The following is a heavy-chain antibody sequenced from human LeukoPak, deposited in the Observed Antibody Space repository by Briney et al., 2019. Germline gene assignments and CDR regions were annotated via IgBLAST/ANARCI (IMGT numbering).Heavy chain of an antibody. CDR2: MFYSGST. V-gene: IGHV4-39*01. D-gene: IGHD3-22*01. Sequence: PSETLSLTRTVSGDSITGSSYYWGWIRAPPGKGLEWIGSMFYSGSTYSNPSLKSRVTISVDTSKNQFSLKLSSVTAADTAVYYCARHYYDSTGYYYFDYWGQGTLVTVSS. J-gene: IGHJ4*02. CDR1: GDSITGSSYY. CDR3: ARHYYDSTGYYYFDY.